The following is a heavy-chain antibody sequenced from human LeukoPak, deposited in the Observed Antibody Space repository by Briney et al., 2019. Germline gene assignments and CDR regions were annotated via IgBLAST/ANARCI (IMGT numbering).Heavy chain of an antibody. V-gene: IGHV3-11*01. Sequence: GGSLRLSCAASGFTFSDYYMSWIRQAPGKGLEWVSYISSGGDTIYYADSVKGRFTISRDNAKNSLYLQMNSLRPEDTALYYCASGGGSVAAWRWGQGTLVTVSS. CDR2: ISSGGDTI. D-gene: IGHD2-15*01. J-gene: IGHJ4*02. CDR3: ASGGGSVAAWR. CDR1: GFTFSDYY.